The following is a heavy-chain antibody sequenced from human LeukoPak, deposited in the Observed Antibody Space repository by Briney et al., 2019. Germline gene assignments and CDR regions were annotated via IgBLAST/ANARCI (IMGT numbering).Heavy chain of an antibody. V-gene: IGHV4-4*02. D-gene: IGHD3-22*01. CDR1: GGSINSGNW. CDR3: ASGRYYYDSSGYYSFDY. CDR2: IYHSGST. Sequence: SETLSLTCAVSGGSINSGNWWSWVRQPPGKGLEWIGEIYHSGSTNYNPSLKSRVTISVDTSKNQFSLKLSSVTAADTAVYYCASGRYYYDSSGYYSFDYWGQGTLVTVSS. J-gene: IGHJ4*02.